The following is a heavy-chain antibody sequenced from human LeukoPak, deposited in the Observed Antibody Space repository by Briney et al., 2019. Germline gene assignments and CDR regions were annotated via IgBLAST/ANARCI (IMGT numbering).Heavy chain of an antibody. D-gene: IGHD6-13*01. Sequence: PGGSLRFSCVASEFTFSAYGMSWDRQAPGKGLEWVGRIKSKTDGGTTDYAAPVKGRFTISRDDSKNTLYLQMNSLKTEDTAVYYCTTEETPGIAAAGFDYWGQGTLVTVSS. CDR2: IKSKTDGGTT. V-gene: IGHV3-15*01. CDR1: EFTFSAYG. CDR3: TTEETPGIAAAGFDY. J-gene: IGHJ4*02.